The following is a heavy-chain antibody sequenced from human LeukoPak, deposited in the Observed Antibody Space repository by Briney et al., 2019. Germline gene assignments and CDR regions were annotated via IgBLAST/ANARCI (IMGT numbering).Heavy chain of an antibody. V-gene: IGHV3-9*03. CDR1: GFTFDDYA. CDR2: ISWNSGSI. CDR3: AKGTYYYDSRFDY. D-gene: IGHD3-22*01. Sequence: PGRSLTLSCAASGFTFDDYAMHWVRQAPGKGLEWVSGISWNSGSIGYADSVKGRFTISRDNAENSLYLQMNSLRAEDMALYYCAKGTYYYDSRFDYWGQGTLVTVSS. J-gene: IGHJ4*02.